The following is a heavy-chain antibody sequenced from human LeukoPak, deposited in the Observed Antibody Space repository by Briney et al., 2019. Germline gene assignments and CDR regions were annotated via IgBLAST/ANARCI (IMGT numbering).Heavy chain of an antibody. CDR3: ARVEEGYGSGRRENYYYYYMDV. Sequence: SETLSLTCTVSGGSISSSSYYWGWIRQPPGKGLEWIGRIYTSGSTNYNPSLKSRVTMSVDTSKNQFSLKLASVTAADTAVYYCARVEEGYGSGRRENYYYYYMDVWGKGTTVTISS. CDR1: GGSISSSSYY. J-gene: IGHJ6*03. D-gene: IGHD3-10*01. CDR2: IYTSGST. V-gene: IGHV4-61*05.